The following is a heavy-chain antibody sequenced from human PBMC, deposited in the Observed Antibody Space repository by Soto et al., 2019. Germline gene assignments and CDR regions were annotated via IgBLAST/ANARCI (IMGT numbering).Heavy chain of an antibody. D-gene: IGHD3-10*01. Sequence: PSDTLSLTCTVSGGSISSYYWSWIRQPPGKGLEWIGYIYYSGSTNYNPSLKSRVTISVDTSKNQFSLKLSSVTAADTAVYCCARVDGSGSYDYWGQGTLVTVSS. CDR2: IYYSGST. V-gene: IGHV4-59*01. J-gene: IGHJ4*02. CDR1: GGSISSYY. CDR3: ARVDGSGSYDY.